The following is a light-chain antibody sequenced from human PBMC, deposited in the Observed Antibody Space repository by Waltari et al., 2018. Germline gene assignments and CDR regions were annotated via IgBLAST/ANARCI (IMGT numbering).Light chain of an antibody. V-gene: IGLV2-14*03. CDR2: EVN. CDR3: SSYRTVNTYI. CDR1: SSDIGGYDY. J-gene: IGLJ2*01. Sequence: QSPLTQPASVSGSPGQSITISCTGTSSDIGGYDYVSWYQQHPGKAPKLMIYEVNRRPSGVSNRFSGSKSGNTASLTISGLQAEDEADYYCSSYRTVNTYIFGGGTQLTVL.